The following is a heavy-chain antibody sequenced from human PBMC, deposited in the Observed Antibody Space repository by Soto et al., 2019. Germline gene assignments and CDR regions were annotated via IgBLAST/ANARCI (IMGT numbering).Heavy chain of an antibody. D-gene: IGHD3-3*01. J-gene: IGHJ6*03. Sequence: QVQLVQSGAEVKKHGASVKVSCKVSGYTLTELSMHWVRQAPGKGLEWMGGFDPEDGETIYAQKFQGRVTMTEDTSTDTAYMVLSSLRSEDTAVYYCATEPRSTFWSGYPQHYMDGWGKGTTVTVSS. CDR3: ATEPRSTFWSGYPQHYMDG. V-gene: IGHV1-24*01. CDR2: FDPEDGET. CDR1: GYTLTELS.